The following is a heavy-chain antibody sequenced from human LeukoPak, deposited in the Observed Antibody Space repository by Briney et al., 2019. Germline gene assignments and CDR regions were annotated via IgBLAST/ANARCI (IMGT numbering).Heavy chain of an antibody. J-gene: IGHJ4*02. V-gene: IGHV4-59*12. Sequence: PSETLSLTCTVSGDSISNYYWSWIRQPPGKGLEWSGYIYYSGSTNYNPSLKSRVTISVDTSKNQFSLKLSSVTAADTAVYYCARAHIVGAYNFDYWGQGTLVTVSS. CDR3: ARAHIVGAYNFDY. CDR2: IYYSGST. CDR1: GDSISNYY. D-gene: IGHD1-26*01.